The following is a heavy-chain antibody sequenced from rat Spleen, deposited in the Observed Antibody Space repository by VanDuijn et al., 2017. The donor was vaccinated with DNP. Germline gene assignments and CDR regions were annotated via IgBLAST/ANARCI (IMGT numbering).Heavy chain of an antibody. CDR2: ISTGGGT. J-gene: IGHJ2*01. CDR3: TRGGTYYFDY. CDR1: GFTFSNYG. Sequence: EVQLVETGGGLVQPGRSLKLSCVASGFTFSNYGMAWVRQAPTKGLEWVASISTGGGTYYRDSVKGRFTISRDNANRTLYLQLDSLRSEDTATYYCTRGGTYYFDYWGQGVMVTVSS. V-gene: IGHV5S13*01.